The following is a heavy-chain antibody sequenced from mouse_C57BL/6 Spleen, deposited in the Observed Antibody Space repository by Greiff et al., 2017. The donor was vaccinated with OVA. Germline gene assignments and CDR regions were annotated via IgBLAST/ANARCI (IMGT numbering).Heavy chain of an antibody. J-gene: IGHJ2*01. CDR1: GYTFTSYV. V-gene: IGHV1-14*01. CDR3: ASRIFSGYYFDY. Sequence: VHVKQSGPELVKPGASVKMSCKASGYTFTSYVMHWVKQKPGQGLEWIGYIYPYNDGTKYNEKFKGKATLTSDKSSSTAYMELSSLTSEDSAVYYCASRIFSGYYFDYWGQGTTLTVSS. CDR2: IYPYNDGT.